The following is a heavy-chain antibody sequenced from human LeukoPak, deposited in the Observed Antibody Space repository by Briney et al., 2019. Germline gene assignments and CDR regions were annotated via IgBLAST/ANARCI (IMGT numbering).Heavy chain of an antibody. Sequence: SETLSLTCTVSSGPISTYYWTWIRQPPGKGLEWIGYIYYSGSTNYNPSLKSRVTISIDTSKNQFSLKLSSVTAADTAVYYCAKYSSGWLIDSWGQGTLVTVSS. CDR1: SGPISTYY. J-gene: IGHJ4*02. CDR2: IYYSGST. CDR3: AKYSSGWLIDS. D-gene: IGHD6-19*01. V-gene: IGHV4-59*01.